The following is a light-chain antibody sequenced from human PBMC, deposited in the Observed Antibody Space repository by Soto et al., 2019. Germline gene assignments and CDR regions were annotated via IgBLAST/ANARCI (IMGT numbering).Light chain of an antibody. J-gene: IGKJ5*01. V-gene: IGKV3-15*01. CDR1: QSAGIN. CDR2: DAS. Sequence: EIVMTQSPATLSVSPGERATLSCRASQSAGINFAWYQQKPGQAPRLLIYDASNRAAGTPARFSGSGSGTEFTLTISSLQSEDLAVYYCQQHNGSPLTFGQGTRLDIK. CDR3: QQHNGSPLT.